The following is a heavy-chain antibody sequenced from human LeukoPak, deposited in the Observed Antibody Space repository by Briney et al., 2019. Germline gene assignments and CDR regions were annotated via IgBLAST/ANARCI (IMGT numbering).Heavy chain of an antibody. Sequence: ASVKVSCKASGYTFTSYAMHWVRQAPGQRLEWMGWINAGNGNTKYSQKLQGRVTITRDTSASTAYMELSSLRSEDTAVYYCARGSPLFVAAAGPLFDYWGQGTLVTVSS. CDR2: INAGNGNT. CDR1: GYTFTSYA. V-gene: IGHV1-3*01. J-gene: IGHJ4*02. D-gene: IGHD6-13*01. CDR3: ARGSPLFVAAAGPLFDY.